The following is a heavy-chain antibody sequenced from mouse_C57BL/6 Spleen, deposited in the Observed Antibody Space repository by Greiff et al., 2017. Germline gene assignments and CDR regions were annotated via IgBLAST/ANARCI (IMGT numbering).Heavy chain of an antibody. D-gene: IGHD1-1*01. CDR1: GFTFSSYG. V-gene: IGHV5-6*02. CDR3: ARPITTVVATYYWYFDV. CDR2: ISSGGSYT. Sequence: DVKLVESGGDLVKPGGSLKLSCAASGFTFSSYGMSWVRQTPDKRLEWVATISSGGSYTYYPDSVKGRFTISRDNAKNTLYLQMSSLKSEDTAMYYCARPITTVVATYYWYFDVWGTGTTVTVSS. J-gene: IGHJ1*03.